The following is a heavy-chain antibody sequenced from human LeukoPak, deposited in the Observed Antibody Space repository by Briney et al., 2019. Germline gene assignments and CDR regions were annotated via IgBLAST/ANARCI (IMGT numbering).Heavy chain of an antibody. J-gene: IGHJ4*02. Sequence: SETLSLTCTVSGGSISTSTYYWGWIRQPPGKGLEWIGTISYSGSTYYTPSLKSRVTISVDASKSQFSLKLSSVTAADTAVYYCARCDSSPYCFDYWGRGTLVTVSS. CDR2: ISYSGST. CDR3: ARCDSSPYCFDY. D-gene: IGHD2-21*02. CDR1: GGSISTSTYY. V-gene: IGHV4-39*07.